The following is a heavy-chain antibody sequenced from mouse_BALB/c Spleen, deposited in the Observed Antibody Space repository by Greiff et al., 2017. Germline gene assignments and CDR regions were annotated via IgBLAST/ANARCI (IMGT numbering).Heavy chain of an antibody. CDR2: ISSGSSTI. CDR3: ASYYGNYVYAMDY. CDR1: GFTFSSFG. J-gene: IGHJ4*01. V-gene: IGHV5-17*02. D-gene: IGHD2-1*01. Sequence: DVMLVESGGGLVQPGGSRKLSCAASGFTFSSFGMHWVRQAPEKGLEWVAYISSGSSTIYYADTVKGRFTISRDNPKNTLFLQMTSLRSEDTAMYYCASYYGNYVYAMDYWGQGTSVTVSS.